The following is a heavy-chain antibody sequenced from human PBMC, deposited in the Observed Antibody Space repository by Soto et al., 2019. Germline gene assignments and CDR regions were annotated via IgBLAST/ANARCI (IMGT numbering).Heavy chain of an antibody. CDR3: TYLAVVVAAIDGMDV. CDR1: GGTFSSYA. D-gene: IGHD2-15*01. J-gene: IGHJ6*02. V-gene: IGHV1-69*13. Sequence: SVKVSCKASGGTFSSYAISWVRQAPGQGLEWMGGIIPIFGTANYAQKFQGRVTITADESTSTAYMELSSLRSEDTAVYYCTYLAVVVAAIDGMDVWGQGTTVTVSS. CDR2: IIPIFGTA.